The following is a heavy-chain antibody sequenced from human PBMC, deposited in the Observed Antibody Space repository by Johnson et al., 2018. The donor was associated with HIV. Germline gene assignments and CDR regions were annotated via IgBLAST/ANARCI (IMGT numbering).Heavy chain of an antibody. V-gene: IGHV3-23*04. CDR2: IRGSGGST. J-gene: IGHJ3*02. D-gene: IGHD6-6*01. Sequence: VQLVESGGGLVKPGGSLRFSCAVSGFTFSSYAMSWVRQAPGKGLEWVSAIRGSGGSTYYADSVKGRFTISRDNSKNTLYLQMNSLRAEDTAVYYCARHSTSSTMGAFDIWGQGTMVTVSS. CDR3: ARHSTSSTMGAFDI. CDR1: GFTFSSYA.